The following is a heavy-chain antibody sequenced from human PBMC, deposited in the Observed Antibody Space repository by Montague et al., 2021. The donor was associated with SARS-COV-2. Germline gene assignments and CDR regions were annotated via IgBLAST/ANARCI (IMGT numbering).Heavy chain of an antibody. Sequence: SETLFLTCAVYGGSFSGYYWNWIRQPPGKGLEWIGEINHSGSTNYNPSLKSRVTMSVDTSKNQFSLKLSSVTAADTAVYYCARGARQGYGFRLGSFDSWGQGTLVTVSS. CDR2: INHSGST. CDR1: GGSFSGYY. D-gene: IGHD3-10*01. CDR3: ARGARQGYGFRLGSFDS. J-gene: IGHJ4*02. V-gene: IGHV4-34*01.